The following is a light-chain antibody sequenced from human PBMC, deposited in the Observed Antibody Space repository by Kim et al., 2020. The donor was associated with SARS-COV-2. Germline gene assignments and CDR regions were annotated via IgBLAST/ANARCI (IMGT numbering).Light chain of an antibody. V-gene: IGLV3-19*01. CDR1: SLRSYY. CDR2: GKN. Sequence: VAWGQTVRITCQGDSLRSYYETWYQQKPGQAPILVIYGKNNRPSGIPDRFSGSSSGNTASLTITGTQAGDEADYYCNSRDSNNNVLFGGGTRLTVL. J-gene: IGLJ2*01. CDR3: NSRDSNNNVL.